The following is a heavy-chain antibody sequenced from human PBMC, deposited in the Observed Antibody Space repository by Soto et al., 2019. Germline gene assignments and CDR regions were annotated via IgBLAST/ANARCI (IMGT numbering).Heavy chain of an antibody. CDR1: GGTFSSYA. CDR2: ITPIFGTA. D-gene: IGHD6-13*01. CDR3: GGLTGYSSSWYFKHYYYYYGMDV. V-gene: IGHV1-69*13. Sequence: SVKVSCKASGGTFSSYAISWVRQAPGQGLEWMGGITPIFGTANYAQKFQGRVTVTADESTSTAYMELSSLRSEDTAVYYCGGLTGYSSSWYFKHYYYYYGMDVWGQGTTVTVSS. J-gene: IGHJ6*02.